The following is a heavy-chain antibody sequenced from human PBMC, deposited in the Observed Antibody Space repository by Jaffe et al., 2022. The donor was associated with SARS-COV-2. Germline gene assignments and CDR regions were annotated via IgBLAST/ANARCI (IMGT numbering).Heavy chain of an antibody. CDR3: ARVQYSREYDYYGSANYYFDY. V-gene: IGHV4-31*03. D-gene: IGHD3-10*01. J-gene: IGHJ4*02. CDR2: IYYSGST. Sequence: QVQLQESGPGLVKPSQTLSLTCTVSGGSISSGGYYWSWIRQHPGKGLEWIGYIYYSGSTYYNPSLKSRVTISVDTSKNQFSLKLSSVTAADTAVYYCARVQYSREYDYYGSANYYFDYWGQGTLVTVSS. CDR1: GGSISSGGYY.